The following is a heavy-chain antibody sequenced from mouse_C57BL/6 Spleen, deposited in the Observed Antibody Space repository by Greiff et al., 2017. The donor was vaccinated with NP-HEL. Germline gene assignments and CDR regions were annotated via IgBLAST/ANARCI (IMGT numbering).Heavy chain of an antibody. V-gene: IGHV14-4*01. Sequence: VQLQQSGAELVRPGASVKLSCTASGFTITDDYMHWVKQRPEQGLEWIGWIDPENGDTEYASKFQGKATFTADTSSNTAYLQLSSLTSEDTAVYYYSRGDYGNSYYFDYWGQGTTLTVSA. CDR2: IDPENGDT. CDR3: SRGDYGNSYYFDY. J-gene: IGHJ2*01. CDR1: GFTITDDY. D-gene: IGHD2-1*01.